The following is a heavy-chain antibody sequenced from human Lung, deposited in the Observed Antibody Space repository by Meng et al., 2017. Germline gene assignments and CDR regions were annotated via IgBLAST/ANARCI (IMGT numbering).Heavy chain of an antibody. D-gene: IGHD4-11*01. CDR3: ARGPTTMAHDFDY. CDR2: INHSGST. Sequence: GRLKQWGAGLLRLSEALSLTCVVSGGSFSDYYWSWIRQPPGKGLEWIGEINHSGSTNYNPSLESRATISVDTSQNNLSLKLSSVTAADSAVYYCARGPTTMAHDFDYWGQGTLVTVSS. V-gene: IGHV4-34*01. J-gene: IGHJ4*02. CDR1: GGSFSDYY.